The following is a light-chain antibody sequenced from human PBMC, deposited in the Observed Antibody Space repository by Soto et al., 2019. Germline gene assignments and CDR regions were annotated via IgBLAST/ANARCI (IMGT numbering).Light chain of an antibody. CDR2: GAS. CDR3: QQYNNWPLWT. CDR1: QSVSSN. J-gene: IGKJ1*01. V-gene: IGKV3-15*01. Sequence: LSINTRERATLSCRARQSVSSNLAWYQQKPGQAPRLLIYGASTRATGIPARFSGSGSGTEFTLTISSLQSEDFAVYYCQQYNNWPLWTFGQGTKV.